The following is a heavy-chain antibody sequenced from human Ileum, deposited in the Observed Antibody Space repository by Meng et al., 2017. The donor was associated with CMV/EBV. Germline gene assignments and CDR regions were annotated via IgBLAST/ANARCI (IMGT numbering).Heavy chain of an antibody. CDR1: GLTFTSYG. V-gene: IGHV3-30*03. D-gene: IGHD2-2*01. J-gene: IGHJ4*02. CDR2: ISYDGNNK. Sequence: GESLKISCAASGLTFTSYGMHWVRQAPGKGLEWVATISYDGNNKYYADSVKGRFTISRDNSKNTLYLQLNSLTAEDTAMYYCAGEYQLLNTPYFEYWGQGTMVTVSS. CDR3: AGEYQLLNTPYFEY.